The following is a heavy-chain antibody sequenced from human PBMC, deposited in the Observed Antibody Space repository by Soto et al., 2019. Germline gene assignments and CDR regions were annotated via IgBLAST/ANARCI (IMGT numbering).Heavy chain of an antibody. CDR2: IKQDGTEK. Sequence: GGSLRLSCAASGFTFSRYWMNWVRQAPGKGLGWVANIKQDGTEKNYVDSVKGRFTISRDNARKSLYLQMDSLRAEDTAVYFCARGDTPMITGMDSFDIWGQGTMVTVSS. D-gene: IGHD5-18*01. CDR3: ARGDTPMITGMDSFDI. J-gene: IGHJ3*02. V-gene: IGHV3-7*01. CDR1: GFTFSRYW.